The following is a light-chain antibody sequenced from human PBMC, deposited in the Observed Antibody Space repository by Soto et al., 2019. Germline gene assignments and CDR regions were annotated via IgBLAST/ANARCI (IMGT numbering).Light chain of an antibody. Sequence: EIVLTQSPGTLSLSPGERATLSCRASQSVSGNLAWYQQKPGQAPRLLIHGASTRAIGIPARFSGSESGTEFTLTISSLQSEDFAVYYCQQYNSWPITFGQGTRLEIK. J-gene: IGKJ5*01. CDR1: QSVSGN. CDR3: QQYNSWPIT. V-gene: IGKV3-15*01. CDR2: GAS.